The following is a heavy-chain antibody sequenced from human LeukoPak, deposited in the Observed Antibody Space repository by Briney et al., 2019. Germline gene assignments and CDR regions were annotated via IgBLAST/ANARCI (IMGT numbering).Heavy chain of an antibody. V-gene: IGHV3-30-3*01. CDR2: ISYDGSNK. D-gene: IGHD6-13*01. CDR1: GFTFSSYA. Sequence: GGSLRLSCAASGFTFSSYAMHWVHQAPGKGLEWVAVISYDGSNKYYADSVKGRFTISRDNSKNTLYLQMNSLRAEDTAVYYCARGSSSWLDYWGQGTLVTVSS. CDR3: ARGSSSWLDY. J-gene: IGHJ4*02.